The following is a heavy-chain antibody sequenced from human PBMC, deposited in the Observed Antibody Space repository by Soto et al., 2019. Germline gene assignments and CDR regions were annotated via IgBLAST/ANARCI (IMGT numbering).Heavy chain of an antibody. CDR1: GFTFSMYA. D-gene: IGHD2-2*01. CDR2: ISGSGGRA. CDR3: AKEVVLEPAGRSHYYYYGLDV. J-gene: IGHJ6*02. Sequence: EVQLLESGGGLVQPGGSLRLSCAASGFTFSMYAMNWVRQAPGKGLEWVSVISGSGGRAYYADSVKGRFTMSRDNSRNTQYLQMDGLRVEDTAVYYCAKEVVLEPAGRSHYYYYGLDVWGQGTTVTVSS. V-gene: IGHV3-23*01.